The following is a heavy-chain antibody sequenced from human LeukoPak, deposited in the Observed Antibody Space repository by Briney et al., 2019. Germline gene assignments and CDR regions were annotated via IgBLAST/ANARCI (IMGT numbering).Heavy chain of an antibody. CDR2: ISGSGGST. D-gene: IGHD1-14*01. J-gene: IGHJ4*02. Sequence: SGGSLRLSCAASGFTFSSYAMSWVRQAPGKGLEWVSAISGSGGSTYYADSVKGRFTISRDNSKNTLYLQMNSLRAEDTAVYYCAKTGSTRRLPYYFDYWGQGTLVTVSS. V-gene: IGHV3-23*01. CDR3: AKTGSTRRLPYYFDY. CDR1: GFTFSSYA.